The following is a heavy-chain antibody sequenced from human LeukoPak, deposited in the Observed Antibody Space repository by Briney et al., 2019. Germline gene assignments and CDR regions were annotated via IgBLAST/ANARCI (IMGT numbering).Heavy chain of an antibody. V-gene: IGHV3-15*01. D-gene: IGHD6-13*01. CDR2: IKSKTDGGTT. J-gene: IGHJ5*02. CDR3: TTINLFSSWMRNWFDP. CDR1: GFTFSNAW. Sequence: GGSLRLSCAASGFTFSNAWMSWVRQAPGKGLEWVGRIKSKTDGGTTDYAAPVKGRFIISRDDSKNMLYLQVNSLKIEDTAMYYCTTINLFSSWMRNWFDPWGQGTLVTVSS.